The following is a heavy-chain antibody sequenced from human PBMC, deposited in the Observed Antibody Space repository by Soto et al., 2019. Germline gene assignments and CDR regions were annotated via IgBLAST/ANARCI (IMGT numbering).Heavy chain of an antibody. Sequence: ASVKVSCKASGYTFTSYSMHWVHQAPGQRLEWMGWINAGNGNTKYSQKFQGRVTITRDTSASTAYMELSSLRSEDTAVYYCARVFWFVELPLTPLDYWGQGTLVTVSS. CDR1: GYTFTSYS. CDR2: INAGNGNT. D-gene: IGHD3-10*01. CDR3: ARVFWFVELPLTPLDY. V-gene: IGHV1-3*01. J-gene: IGHJ4*02.